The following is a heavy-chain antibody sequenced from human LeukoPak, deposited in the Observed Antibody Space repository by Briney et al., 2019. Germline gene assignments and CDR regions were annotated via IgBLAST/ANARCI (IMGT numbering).Heavy chain of an antibody. J-gene: IGHJ6*03. CDR3: ARLGSAGSYYPYQYYYMDV. Sequence: PSETLSLTCTVSGYSISSGYYWGWIRQPPGKGLGWIGSSNHSGSTYYNPSLKSRVTISVDTSKNQFSLKLSSVTAADTAVYYCARLGSAGSYYPYQYYYMDVWGKGTTVTISS. CDR1: GYSISSGYY. CDR2: SNHSGST. D-gene: IGHD3-10*01. V-gene: IGHV4-38-2*02.